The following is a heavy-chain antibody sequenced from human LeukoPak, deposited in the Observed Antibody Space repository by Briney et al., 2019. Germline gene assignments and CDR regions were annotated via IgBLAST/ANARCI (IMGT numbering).Heavy chain of an antibody. V-gene: IGHV4-38-2*02. J-gene: IGHJ6*03. CDR2: MYHSGST. D-gene: IGHD3-22*01. CDR1: GYSISSGYY. Sequence: PSETLSLTCTVSGYSISSGYYWGWIRQPPGKGLEWIGSMYHSGSTYDNPSLKSRVTISVDTSKNQFSLKLSSVTAADTAVYYCARGGGYYYDSRDYYYMDVWGKGTTVTISS. CDR3: ARGGGYYYDSRDYYYMDV.